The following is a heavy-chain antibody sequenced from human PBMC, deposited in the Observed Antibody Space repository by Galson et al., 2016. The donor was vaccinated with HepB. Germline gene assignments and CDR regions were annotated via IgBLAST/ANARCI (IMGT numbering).Heavy chain of an antibody. CDR3: ATSSSTATTTFRLDY. CDR1: GFTLNTYA. Sequence: SLRLSCAASGFTLNTYAMNWVRQAPGKGLEWVSGISGSDASTYYADSVKGRFTISRDNSKNTVYLQMNSLRIEDTALYYCATSSSTATTTFRLDYWGQGTLVTVSS. CDR2: ISGSDAST. J-gene: IGHJ4*02. D-gene: IGHD5-12*01. V-gene: IGHV3-23*01.